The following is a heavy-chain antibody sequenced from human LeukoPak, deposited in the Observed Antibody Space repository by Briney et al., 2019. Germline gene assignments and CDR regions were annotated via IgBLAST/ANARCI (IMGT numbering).Heavy chain of an antibody. CDR1: GGSVSSGSYY. D-gene: IGHD4-17*01. CDR3: ARETYGRYFDY. CDR2: IYYSGST. J-gene: IGHJ4*02. Sequence: SEPLSLTCTVSGGSVSSGSYYWSWIRQPPGKGLEWIGYIYYSGSTNYNPSLKSRVTISVDTSKNQFSLKLSSVTAADTAVYYCARETYGRYFDYWGQGTLVTVSS. V-gene: IGHV4-61*01.